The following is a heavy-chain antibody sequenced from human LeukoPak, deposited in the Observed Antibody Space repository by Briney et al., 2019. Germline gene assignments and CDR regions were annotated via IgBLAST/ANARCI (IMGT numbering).Heavy chain of an antibody. CDR3: TTDYDYVWGSYLVWRSYFDY. J-gene: IGHJ4*02. D-gene: IGHD3-16*02. CDR1: GFTFSNAW. V-gene: IGHV3-15*01. Sequence: GGSLRLSCAASGFTFSNAWMSWVRQAPGKGLEWVGRIKSKTDGGTTDYAAPVKGRFTISRDDSKNTLYLQMNSLKTEDTAVYYCTTDYDYVWGSYLVWRSYFDYWGQGTLVTVSS. CDR2: IKSKTDGGTT.